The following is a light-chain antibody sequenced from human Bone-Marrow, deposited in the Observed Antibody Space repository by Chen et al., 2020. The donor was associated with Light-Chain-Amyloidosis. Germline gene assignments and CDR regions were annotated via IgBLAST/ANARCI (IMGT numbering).Light chain of an antibody. J-gene: IGLJ3*02. V-gene: IGLV1-44*01. CDR1: RSNVGANG. CDR2: DTN. Sequence: QSVLTQPPSASGTPGQRVTISCSGGRSNVGANGVTWYQQLPGAAPKLLIFDTNRRPSGVPDRCSGSKAGTSASLAISDLQSEDEAHYYCAPWDDRLNGWVFGGGTRLTVL. CDR3: APWDDRLNGWV.